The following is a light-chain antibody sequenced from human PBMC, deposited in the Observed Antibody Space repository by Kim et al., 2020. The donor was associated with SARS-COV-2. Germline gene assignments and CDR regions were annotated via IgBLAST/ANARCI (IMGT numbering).Light chain of an antibody. CDR3: CSYAGSRV. J-gene: IGLJ3*02. CDR2: EVS. V-gene: IGLV2-23*02. CDR1: SSDVGSYNL. Sequence: PGQPITISCTGTSSDVGSYNLVSWYQQHPGKAPKLMIYEVSKRPSGVSNRFSGSKSGNTASLTISGLQAEDEADYYCCSYAGSRVFGGGTKLTVL.